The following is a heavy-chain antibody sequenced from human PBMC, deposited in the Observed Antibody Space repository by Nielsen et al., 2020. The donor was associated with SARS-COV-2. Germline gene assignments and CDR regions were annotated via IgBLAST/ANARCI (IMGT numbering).Heavy chain of an antibody. CDR1: GFTFSSYG. V-gene: IGHV3-9*01. Sequence: SLKISCAASGFTFSSYGMHWVRQAPGKGLEWVSGISWNSGSIGYADSVKGRFTISRDNAKNSLYLQMNSLRAEDTALYYCAKLPDYSSGPTVDYWGQGTLVTVSS. CDR3: AKLPDYSSGPTVDY. J-gene: IGHJ4*02. CDR2: ISWNSGSI. D-gene: IGHD6-19*01.